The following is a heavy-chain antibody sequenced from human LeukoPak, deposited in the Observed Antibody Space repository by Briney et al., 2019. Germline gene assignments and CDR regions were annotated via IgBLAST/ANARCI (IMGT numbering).Heavy chain of an antibody. CDR2: INHSGST. Sequence: SETLSLTCAVYGGSFSGYYWSWIRQPLGKGLEWIGEINHSGSTNYNPSLKSRVTISVDTSKNQFSLKLSSVTAADTAVYYCARGGYGDYVSFWGQGTLVTVSS. CDR1: GGSFSGYY. V-gene: IGHV4-34*01. D-gene: IGHD4-17*01. J-gene: IGHJ4*02. CDR3: ARGGYGDYVSF.